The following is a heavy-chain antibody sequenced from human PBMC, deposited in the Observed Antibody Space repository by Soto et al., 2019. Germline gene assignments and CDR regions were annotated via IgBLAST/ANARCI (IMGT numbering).Heavy chain of an antibody. J-gene: IGHJ5*02. V-gene: IGHV4-59*01. Sequence: PSETLSLTCIVSGGSISHYPWSWIRQSPGKGLQWIGYTYFNGSTKYNPSLRSRVSISVDMSKNRLSLTLTSVTAADTAVYYCARSFYPWGQGTQVTVSS. CDR3: ARSFYP. CDR2: TYFNGST. CDR1: GGSISHYP.